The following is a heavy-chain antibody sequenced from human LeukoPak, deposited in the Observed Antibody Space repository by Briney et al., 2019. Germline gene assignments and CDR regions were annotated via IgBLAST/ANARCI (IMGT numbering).Heavy chain of an antibody. CDR1: GFTLSSYA. CDR2: ISGSGGST. J-gene: IGHJ4*02. D-gene: IGHD3-3*01. Sequence: GGSLRLSCAASGFTLSSYAMSWVRQAPGKGLNGVSAISGSGGSTYYADSVKGRFTISRDNSKNTLYLQMNSLRAEDTAVYYCAKVPHYDFWSGYSPFFDYWGQGTLVTVSS. CDR3: AKVPHYDFWSGYSPFFDY. V-gene: IGHV3-23*01.